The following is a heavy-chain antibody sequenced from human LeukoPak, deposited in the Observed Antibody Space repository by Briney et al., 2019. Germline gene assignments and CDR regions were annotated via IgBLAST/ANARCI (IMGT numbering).Heavy chain of an antibody. Sequence: SETLSLTCAVYGGSFSGYYWSWIRQPPGKGLEWIGEINHSGSTNYNPSLKSRVTISVDTSKNQFSLKLSSVTAADTAVYYCARGFGRCSSTSCLEYYYGMDVWGQGTTVTVSS. V-gene: IGHV4-34*01. CDR2: INHSGST. CDR1: GGSFSGYY. J-gene: IGHJ6*02. CDR3: ARGFGRCSSTSCLEYYYGMDV. D-gene: IGHD2-2*01.